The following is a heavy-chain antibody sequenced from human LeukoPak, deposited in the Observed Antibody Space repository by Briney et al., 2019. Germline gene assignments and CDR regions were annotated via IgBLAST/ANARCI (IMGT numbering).Heavy chain of an antibody. J-gene: IGHJ4*02. CDR1: GFSFSRYW. V-gene: IGHV3-7*05. CDR2: IKEDGSDK. CDR3: ARDTRYGYSDY. Sequence: GGSLRLSCAASGFSFSRYWMTWVRQAPGKGLEWVANIKEDGSDKNHVDSLKDRFTISRDNAKNSVFMQMNILRADETAIYYCARDTRYGYSDYWGQGTLVTVSS. D-gene: IGHD6-13*01.